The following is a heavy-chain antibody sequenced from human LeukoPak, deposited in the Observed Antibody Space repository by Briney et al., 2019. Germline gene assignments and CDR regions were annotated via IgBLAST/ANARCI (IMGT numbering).Heavy chain of an antibody. J-gene: IGHJ4*02. V-gene: IGHV3-53*01. Sequence: PGGSLRLSCAASGFTFSSYSMNWVRQAPGKGLEWVSVIYSGGSTYYADSVKGRFTISRDNSKNTLYLQMNSLRAEDTAVYYCARDLAVDYWGQGTLVTVSS. CDR2: IYSGGST. CDR1: GFTFSSYS. CDR3: ARDLAVDY.